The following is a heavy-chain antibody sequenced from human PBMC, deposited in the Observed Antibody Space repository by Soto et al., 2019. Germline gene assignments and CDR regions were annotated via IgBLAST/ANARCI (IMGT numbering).Heavy chain of an antibody. V-gene: IGHV3-48*01. CDR1: GFTFSSYS. J-gene: IGHJ4*02. Sequence: EVQLVESGGGLVQPGGSLRLSCAASGFTFSSYSMNWVRQAPGKGLEWVSYISSSSSTIYYADSVKGRFTISRDNAKNSLYLQMNSLRAEDTAVYDCARSPWELIDYWGQGTLVTVSS. D-gene: IGHD1-26*01. CDR2: ISSSSSTI. CDR3: ARSPWELIDY.